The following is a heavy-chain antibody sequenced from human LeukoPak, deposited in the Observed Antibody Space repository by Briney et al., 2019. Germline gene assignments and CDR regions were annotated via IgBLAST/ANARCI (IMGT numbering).Heavy chain of an antibody. Sequence: SVKVSCKASGGTFSSYAISWVRQAPGQGLEWMGGIIPVFGTANYAQKFQGRVTITTDESTSTAYMELSSLRAEDTAVYYCARLLYYYDSSGPHAFDIWGQGTMVTVSS. D-gene: IGHD3-22*01. CDR3: ARLLYYYDSSGPHAFDI. V-gene: IGHV1-69*05. CDR1: GGTFSSYA. CDR2: IIPVFGTA. J-gene: IGHJ3*02.